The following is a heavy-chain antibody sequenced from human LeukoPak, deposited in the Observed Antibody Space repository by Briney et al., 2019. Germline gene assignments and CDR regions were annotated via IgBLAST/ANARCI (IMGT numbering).Heavy chain of an antibody. CDR3: ARGGMVRGVIPDNWFDP. Sequence: ASVKVSCKASGYTFTSYDINWVRQATGQGLEWMGWMNPNSGNTGYAQKFQGRVTMTRNTSISTAYMELSSLRSEDTAVYYCARGGMVRGVIPDNWFDPWGQGTLVTVSS. J-gene: IGHJ5*02. CDR1: GYTFTSYD. CDR2: MNPNSGNT. V-gene: IGHV1-8*01. D-gene: IGHD3-10*01.